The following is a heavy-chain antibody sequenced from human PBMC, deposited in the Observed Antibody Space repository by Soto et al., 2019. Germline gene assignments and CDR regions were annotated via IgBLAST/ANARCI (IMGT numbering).Heavy chain of an antibody. D-gene: IGHD5-12*01. J-gene: IGHJ4*02. Sequence: GGSLRLSCAASGFTFTSYARSWVRQAPGKGLEWVSTISGTGGSTYYPDSVKGRFTISRDNSKNTVYLQMNSLRAEDAAVYYCAKEMTSGYYLFAYWGQGTLVTVSS. CDR1: GFTFTSYA. CDR2: ISGTGGST. V-gene: IGHV3-23*01. CDR3: AKEMTSGYYLFAY.